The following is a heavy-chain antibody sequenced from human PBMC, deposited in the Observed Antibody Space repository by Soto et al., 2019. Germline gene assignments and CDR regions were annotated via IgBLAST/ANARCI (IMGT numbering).Heavy chain of an antibody. CDR2: IYYSGST. D-gene: IGHD3-16*01. CDR1: GGSISDFY. CDR3: ARIWGLTTRYFCY. Sequence: SETLSLTCTVSGGSISDFYWSWIRQPPGKGLVWIGYIYYSGSTNYNPSLKSRVTISVDTSKNQFSLNLRSMSPADTAVYYCARIWGLTTRYFCYWGPGNLVNVSS. J-gene: IGHJ4*02. V-gene: IGHV4-59*01.